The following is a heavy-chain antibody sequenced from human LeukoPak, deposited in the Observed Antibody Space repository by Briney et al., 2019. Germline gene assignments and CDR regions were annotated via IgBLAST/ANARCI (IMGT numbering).Heavy chain of an antibody. J-gene: IGHJ6*03. V-gene: IGHV1-8*03. D-gene: IGHD3-3*01. CDR2: MNPNSGNT. Sequence: ASVKVSCKASGYTFTSYDINWVRQATGQGLEWMGWMNPNSGNTGYAQKFQGRATITRNTSISTAYTELSSLRSEDTAVYYCARTAYYDFWSGYAYYYYYMDVWGKGTTVTVSS. CDR3: ARTAYYDFWSGYAYYYYYMDV. CDR1: GYTFTSYD.